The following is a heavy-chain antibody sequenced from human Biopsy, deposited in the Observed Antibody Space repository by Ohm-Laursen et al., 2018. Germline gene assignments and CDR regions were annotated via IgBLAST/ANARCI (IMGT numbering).Heavy chain of an antibody. V-gene: IGHV3-21*01. CDR2: ISETSSHI. CDR1: GFTFSSYS. Sequence: SLRLSCSASGFTFSSYSMNWVHQAPGKGLEWISYISETSSHIYDADSVKGRFTAARDNAKNSLYLQLNSLRAEDTAVYYCARDSRRTAREGGMDVWGQGTTVTVSS. J-gene: IGHJ6*02. D-gene: IGHD6-6*01. CDR3: ARDSRRTAREGGMDV.